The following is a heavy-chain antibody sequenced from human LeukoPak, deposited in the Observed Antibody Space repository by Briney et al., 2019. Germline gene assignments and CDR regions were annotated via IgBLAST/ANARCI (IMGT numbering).Heavy chain of an antibody. J-gene: IGHJ4*02. CDR1: GFTFNSCW. CDR3: TRGDRSSKIDY. V-gene: IGHV3-7*01. D-gene: IGHD6-6*01. Sequence: PGGSLRLSCAASGFTFNSCWMSWVRQAPGKGLEWTANINEDGSEKHYVDSVEGRFTISRDNAKNSLYLQMNSLRVEDTALYYCTRGDRSSKIDYWGQGILVIVSS. CDR2: INEDGSEK.